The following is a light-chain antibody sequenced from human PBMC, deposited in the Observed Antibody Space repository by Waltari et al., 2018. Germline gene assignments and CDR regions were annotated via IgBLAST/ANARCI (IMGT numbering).Light chain of an antibody. J-gene: IGLJ2*01. V-gene: IGLV1-44*01. CDR3: AAWDDSLNGAV. CDR2: TNN. CDR1: SSNIGRNT. Sequence: QSVLTQPPSASGTPGQRVTISCSGSSSNIGRNTVTWYQQLPGTAPKLLIHTNNRRPPGVPDRFSGCKSGTSASLAISGLQSEEETDYYCAAWDDSLNGAVFGGGTKLTVL.